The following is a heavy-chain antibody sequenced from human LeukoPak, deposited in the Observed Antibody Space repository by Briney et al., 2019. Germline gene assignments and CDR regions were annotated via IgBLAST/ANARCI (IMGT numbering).Heavy chain of an antibody. J-gene: IGHJ4*02. Sequence: GASVKVSCKASGYTFTSYDINWVRQATGQGLEWMGRIVPVSGTTQYAQNFQGRVTITTDDSATTAYMELSSLRPEDTAVYYCARELGSTGSSVYWGQGTLVTVSS. CDR2: IVPVSGTT. CDR3: ARELGSTGSSVY. D-gene: IGHD1-1*01. CDR1: GYTFTSYD. V-gene: IGHV1-69*05.